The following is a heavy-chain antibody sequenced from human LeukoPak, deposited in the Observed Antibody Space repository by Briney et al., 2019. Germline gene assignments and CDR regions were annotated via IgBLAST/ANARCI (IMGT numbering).Heavy chain of an antibody. J-gene: IGHJ6*03. Sequence: PSETLSLTCTVSGGSISSSSYYWGWIRQPPGKGLEWIGSIYYSGSTYYNPSLKSRVTISVDTSKNQLSLKLSSVTAADTAVYYCARESLVIIRYMDVWGKGTTVTVSS. CDR3: ARESLVIIRYMDV. CDR2: IYYSGST. CDR1: GGSISSSSYY. D-gene: IGHD3-9*01. V-gene: IGHV4-39*07.